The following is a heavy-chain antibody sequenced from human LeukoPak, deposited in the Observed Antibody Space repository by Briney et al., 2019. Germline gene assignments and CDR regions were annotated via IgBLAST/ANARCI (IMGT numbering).Heavy chain of an antibody. CDR3: ATLGVY. CDR2: ISSTGTDI. Sequence: PGGSLRLSCIASGFTYDDYAMHWVRQAPGKGLEWVSSISSTGTDINYADSVKGRFTISRDNAKNSLYLQMNSLRAEDSAVYYCATLGVYWGQGTLVTVSS. CDR1: GFTYDDYA. D-gene: IGHD2-8*01. V-gene: IGHV3-21*06. J-gene: IGHJ4*02.